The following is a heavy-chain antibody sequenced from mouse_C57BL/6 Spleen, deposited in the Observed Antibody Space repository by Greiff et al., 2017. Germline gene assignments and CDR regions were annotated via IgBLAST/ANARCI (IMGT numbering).Heavy chain of an antibody. D-gene: IGHD2-4*01. CDR1: GYSFTDYN. CDR3: ASLYDYDGYYAMDY. Sequence: VQLQQSGPELVKPGASVKISCKASGYSFTDYNMNWVKQSNGKSLEWIGVINPNYGTTSYNQKFKGKATLTVDQSSSTAYMQLNSLTSEDSAVYYCASLYDYDGYYAMDYWGQGTSVTVSS. CDR2: INPNYGTT. V-gene: IGHV1-39*01. J-gene: IGHJ4*01.